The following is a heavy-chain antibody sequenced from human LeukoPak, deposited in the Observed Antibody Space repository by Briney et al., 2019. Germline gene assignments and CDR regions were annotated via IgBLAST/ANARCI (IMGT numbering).Heavy chain of an antibody. CDR1: GFTFSDYY. Sequence: PGGSLRLSCAASGFTFSDYYMSWIRQAPGKGLEWVSYISSSGSTIYYADSVKGRFTISRDNAKNSLYLQMNSLRAEDTAVYYCARDMYSSGFIYYYYYGMDVWGQGTMVTVSS. D-gene: IGHD6-19*01. J-gene: IGHJ6*02. CDR3: ARDMYSSGFIYYYYYGMDV. V-gene: IGHV3-11*01. CDR2: ISSSGSTI.